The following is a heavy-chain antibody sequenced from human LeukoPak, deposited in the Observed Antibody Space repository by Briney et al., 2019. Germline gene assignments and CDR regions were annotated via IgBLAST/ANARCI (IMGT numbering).Heavy chain of an antibody. CDR2: ISYDGSNK. D-gene: IGHD4-23*01. V-gene: IGHV3-30*18. CDR1: GFTFSSYG. Sequence: GRSLRLSCAASGFTFSSYGMHWVRQAPGKGLEWVAVISYDGSNKYYADSVKGRFTISRDNSKNTLYLQMNSLRAEDTAVYYCAKDGGGTYYYYGMDVWGQGTTVTVSS. J-gene: IGHJ6*02. CDR3: AKDGGGTYYYYGMDV.